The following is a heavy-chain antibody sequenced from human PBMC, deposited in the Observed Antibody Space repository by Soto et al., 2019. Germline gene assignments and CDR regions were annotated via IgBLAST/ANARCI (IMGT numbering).Heavy chain of an antibody. V-gene: IGHV3-48*01. CDR2: IRGTT. D-gene: IGHD2-21*01. Sequence: PRGSLRLSFAGAGFTFTSYSLNWVRQAPGKGLEWVSYIRGTTHYADSVKGRFTISRDNARSSLYLQMNSLRADDTAVYYCARDDSFAFDIWGQGTMVTVSS. CDR1: GFTFTSYS. J-gene: IGHJ3*02. CDR3: ARDDSFAFDI.